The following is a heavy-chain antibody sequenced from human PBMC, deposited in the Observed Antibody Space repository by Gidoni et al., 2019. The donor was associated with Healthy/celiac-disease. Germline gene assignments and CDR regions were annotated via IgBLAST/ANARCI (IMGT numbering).Heavy chain of an antibody. Sequence: QVQLVQSGAEVKKPGSSVKVSCKASGGTFSSYALRWVRQAPGQGLEWMGGIIPIFGTANYAQKFQGRVTITADESTSTAYMELSSLRSEDTAVYYCARDKPHPHPGYYDSSGYFDYWGQGTLVTVSS. D-gene: IGHD3-22*01. V-gene: IGHV1-69*01. CDR3: ARDKPHPHPGYYDSSGYFDY. CDR2: IIPIFGTA. J-gene: IGHJ4*02. CDR1: GGTFSSYA.